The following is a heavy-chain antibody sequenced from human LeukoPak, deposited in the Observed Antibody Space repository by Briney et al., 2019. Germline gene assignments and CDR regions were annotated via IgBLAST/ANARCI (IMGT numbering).Heavy chain of an antibody. D-gene: IGHD1-20*01. V-gene: IGHV1-2*02. J-gene: IGHJ4*02. Sequence: GASVKVSCKASVYTFTGYSLHWVRQAPAQGLEWMGWINPNSGDTKYAQKFQGRVTMTRDTAISTAYMEVSRLRSDDTAVYYCARLAITGTMEPPLDYWGQGILVTVSS. CDR2: INPNSGDT. CDR1: VYTFTGYS. CDR3: ARLAITGTMEPPLDY.